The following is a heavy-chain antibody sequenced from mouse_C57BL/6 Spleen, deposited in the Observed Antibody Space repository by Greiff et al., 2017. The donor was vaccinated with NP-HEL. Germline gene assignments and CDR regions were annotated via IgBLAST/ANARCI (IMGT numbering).Heavy chain of an antibody. Sequence: VQLQQPVAELVRPGASVKLSCTASGFNIKNTYMHWVKQRPEQGLEWIGRIDPANGNTKYAPKFQGKATITADTSSNTAYLQLSSLTSEDTAIYYCARSHITTVVTYYFDYWGQGTTLTVSS. V-gene: IGHV14-3*01. CDR3: ARSHITTVVTYYFDY. J-gene: IGHJ2*01. D-gene: IGHD1-1*01. CDR2: IDPANGNT. CDR1: GFNIKNTY.